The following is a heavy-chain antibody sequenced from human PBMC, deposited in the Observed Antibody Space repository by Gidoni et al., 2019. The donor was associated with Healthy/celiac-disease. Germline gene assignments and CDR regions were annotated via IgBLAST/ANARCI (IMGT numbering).Heavy chain of an antibody. Sequence: EVQLVQSGAEVKKPGESLKISCKGSGYSFTSSWIGWVRQMPGKGLEWMGIIYPGYSDTRYSPSFQGQVTISADKSISTAYLQWSSLKASDTAMYYCARRYYYVSSGYLDAFDIWGQGTMVTVSS. CDR2: IYPGYSDT. J-gene: IGHJ3*02. CDR1: GYSFTSSW. D-gene: IGHD3-22*01. V-gene: IGHV5-51*01. CDR3: ARRYYYVSSGYLDAFDI.